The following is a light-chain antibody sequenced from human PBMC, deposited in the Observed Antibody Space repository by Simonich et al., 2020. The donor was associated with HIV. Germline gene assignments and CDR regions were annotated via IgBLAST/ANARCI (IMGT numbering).Light chain of an antibody. J-gene: IGKJ1*01. CDR3: QQYNSHFPT. CDR2: AAS. V-gene: IGKV1-5*01. Sequence: DIQMTQSPSTLSASVGDRVTITCRASQSISSWLAWYQQKPGKAPKLLIYAASNLQSGVPSRISGSGSGTDFTLTISSLQPEDFATYYCQQYNSHFPTFGQGTKVEIK. CDR1: QSISSW.